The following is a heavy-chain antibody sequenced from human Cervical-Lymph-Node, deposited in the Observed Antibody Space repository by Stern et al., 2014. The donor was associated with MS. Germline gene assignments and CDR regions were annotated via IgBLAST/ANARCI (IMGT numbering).Heavy chain of an antibody. CDR1: GFIFSKAW. CDR2: IKPKTAGETT. V-gene: IGHV3-15*01. J-gene: IGHJ5*02. Sequence: EVQLVESGGGLVEPGGSLRLSCAASGFIFSKAWMTCVRQAPGKGLEWVGRIKPKTAGETTNYSTPVQGRFTISRDDSKNIMFLHMSSLRTDDTAVYYCTTDEVANFAHWGPGILVTVSS. CDR3: TTDEVANFAH.